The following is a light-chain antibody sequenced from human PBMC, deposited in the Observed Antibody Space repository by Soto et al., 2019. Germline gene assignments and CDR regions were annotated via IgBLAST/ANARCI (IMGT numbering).Light chain of an antibody. Sequence: DIQITQSPSTLSASVGDRVTITCRASQSISSWLAWYQQKPGKAPKLLIYKASSLESGVPSRFSGSGSGTEFTLTISSLQPDDFATYYCQQLNSYPWTFGQGTKVDIK. CDR2: KAS. J-gene: IGKJ1*01. CDR1: QSISSW. CDR3: QQLNSYPWT. V-gene: IGKV1-5*03.